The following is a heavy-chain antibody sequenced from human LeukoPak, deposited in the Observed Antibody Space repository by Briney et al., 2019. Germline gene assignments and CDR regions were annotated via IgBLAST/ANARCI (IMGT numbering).Heavy chain of an antibody. CDR2: IYTSGST. J-gene: IGHJ4*02. D-gene: IGHD6-13*01. CDR3: ARDTRGIALVSYFDN. Sequence: SETLSLTCTVSGGSISSGSYYWSWIRQPAGKGLEWIGRIYTSGSTNYNPSLKSRVTISVDTSKNQFSLKLSSVTAADTAVYYCARDTRGIALVSYFDNWGQGTLVTVSS. CDR1: GGSISSGSYY. V-gene: IGHV4-61*02.